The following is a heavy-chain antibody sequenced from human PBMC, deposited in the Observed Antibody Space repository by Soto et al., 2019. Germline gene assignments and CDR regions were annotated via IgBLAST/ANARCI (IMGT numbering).Heavy chain of an antibody. D-gene: IGHD3-22*01. V-gene: IGHV4-34*01. CDR1: GGSFSGYY. CDR3: ARRGYYYDSSGYPRGNWFDH. Sequence: SETLSLTCAVYGGSFSGYYWSWIRQPPGKGLEWIGEINHSGSTNYNPSLKSRVTISVDTSKNQFSLKLSSVTAADTAVYYCARRGYYYDSSGYPRGNWFDHWGQGTLVTVSS. J-gene: IGHJ5*02. CDR2: INHSGST.